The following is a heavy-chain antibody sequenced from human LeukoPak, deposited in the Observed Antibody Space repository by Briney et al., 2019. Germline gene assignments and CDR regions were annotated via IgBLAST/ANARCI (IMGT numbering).Heavy chain of an antibody. J-gene: IGHJ3*01. V-gene: IGHV4-39*01. Sequence: SETLSLTCTVSGFSITTNNYYWGWLRQTPGKGLEWIGTIHYTGNTYDNPSLKSRVSISINTSTSQFSLKVTSLTAADTAVYYCARQGNTGFPDAFDLWGQGTMVTVSS. CDR2: IHYTGNT. CDR1: GFSITTNNYY. CDR3: ARQGNTGFPDAFDL. D-gene: IGHD1/OR15-1a*01.